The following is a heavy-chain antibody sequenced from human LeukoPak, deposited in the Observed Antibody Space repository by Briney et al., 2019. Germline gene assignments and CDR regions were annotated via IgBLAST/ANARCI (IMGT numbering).Heavy chain of an antibody. CDR3: ARTPQGDNYFDY. V-gene: IGHV4-4*07. CDR2: IYSSGKT. D-gene: IGHD3-9*01. CDR1: GGSINNYY. J-gene: IGHJ4*02. Sequence: SETLSLTCTVSGGSINNYYWTWIRQPAGKGLEWIGRIYSSGKTNYNPTLKSRVTMSVDTSNNQLSLMMTSVTAADTAVFYCARTPQGDNYFDYWGQGHLVTVSS.